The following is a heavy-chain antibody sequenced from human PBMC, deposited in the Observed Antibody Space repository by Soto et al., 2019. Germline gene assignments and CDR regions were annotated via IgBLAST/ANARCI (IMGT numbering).Heavy chain of an antibody. Sequence: ASVKVSCKASGGTFSSYAISWVRQAPGQGLEWMGGIIPIFGTANYAQKFQGRVTITADESTSTAYMELSSLRSEDTAVYYCARGEPAPDYYYYGMDVWGQGTTVTVSS. CDR2: IIPIFGTA. D-gene: IGHD1-26*01. CDR3: ARGEPAPDYYYYGMDV. J-gene: IGHJ6*02. CDR1: GGTFSSYA. V-gene: IGHV1-69*13.